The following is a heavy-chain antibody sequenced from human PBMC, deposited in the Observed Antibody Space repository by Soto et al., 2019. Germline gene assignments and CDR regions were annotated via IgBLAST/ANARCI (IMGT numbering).Heavy chain of an antibody. CDR1: GGSFSGYY. CDR2: INQSGST. V-gene: IGHV4-34*01. CDR3: ARTYSSSWSPFDH. Sequence: QVQLQQWGAGLLKPSETLSLTCAVYGGSFSGYYWSWIRQPPGKGLEWIGEINQSGSTNYNPSLKSRVTISVDTSKNQFSLKLSSVTAADTAVYYCARTYSSSWSPFDHWGQGTRVTVSS. J-gene: IGHJ4*02. D-gene: IGHD6-13*01.